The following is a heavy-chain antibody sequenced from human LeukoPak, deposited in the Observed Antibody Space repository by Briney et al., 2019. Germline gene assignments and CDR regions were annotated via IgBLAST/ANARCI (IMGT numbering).Heavy chain of an antibody. D-gene: IGHD6-13*01. Sequence: SETLSLTCTVSGGSISSYYWSWIRQPPGKGLEWIGYIYYSGSTNYNPSLKSRVTISVDTSKNHFSLKLSSVTAADTAVYYCARGPYSSSYFDYWGQGTLVTVSS. J-gene: IGHJ4*02. V-gene: IGHV4-59*08. CDR2: IYYSGST. CDR3: ARGPYSSSYFDY. CDR1: GGSISSYY.